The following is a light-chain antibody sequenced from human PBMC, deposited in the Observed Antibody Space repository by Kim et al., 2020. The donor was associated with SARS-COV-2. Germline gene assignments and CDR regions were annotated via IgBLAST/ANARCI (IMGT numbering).Light chain of an antibody. CDR2: DTT. J-gene: IGLJ3*02. V-gene: IGLV7-46*01. CDR1: TGPVTSSHY. CDR3: LLSYSGAWV. Sequence: PGEAVTLTCGSSTGPVTSSHYPYWFQQRPGQAPRTLISDTTNTHSWTPARFSGSLLRDKAALTLSGAQPEDEADYYCLLSYSGAWVFGGGTQLTVL.